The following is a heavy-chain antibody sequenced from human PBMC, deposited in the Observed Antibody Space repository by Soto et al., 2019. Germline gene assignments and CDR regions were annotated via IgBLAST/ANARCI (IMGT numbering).Heavy chain of an antibody. CDR3: ARQRRWLSPFDY. CDR1: GDSISSDDYY. CDR2: IHYSGIT. V-gene: IGHV4-31*03. Sequence: QVQLQESGPGLVRPSQTLSLTCTVSGDSISSDDYYWNWIRHHPGKGLEWIGYIHYSGITDYNPSLKSRVTISVDTSKNHFSLKVTSVTAADTAVYYCARQRRWLSPFDYWGQGTLVTVSS. J-gene: IGHJ4*02. D-gene: IGHD6-19*01.